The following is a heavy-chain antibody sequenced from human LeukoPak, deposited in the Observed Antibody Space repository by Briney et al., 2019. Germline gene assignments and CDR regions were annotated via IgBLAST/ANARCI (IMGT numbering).Heavy chain of an antibody. D-gene: IGHD2-15*01. Sequence: GGSLRLSCAASGFTFSSYGMHWVRQAPGKGLEWVAVISYDGSNKYYADSVKGRFTISRDNSKNTLYLQMNSLRAEDTAVYYCAKGAVVVVGMVDYWGQGTLVTVSS. V-gene: IGHV3-30*18. CDR1: GFTFSSYG. J-gene: IGHJ4*02. CDR2: ISYDGSNK. CDR3: AKGAVVVVGMVDY.